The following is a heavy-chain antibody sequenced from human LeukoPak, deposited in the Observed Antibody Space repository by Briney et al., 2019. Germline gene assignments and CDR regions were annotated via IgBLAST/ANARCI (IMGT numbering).Heavy chain of an antibody. Sequence: SETLSLTCAVYGGSFSGYYWSWIRQPPGKGLEWIGEINHSGSTNYNPSLKSRVTISVDTSKNQFSLKLSSVTAADTAVYYCARLDRDTSGHYYYYMDVWGKGTTVTISS. CDR2: INHSGST. D-gene: IGHD3-10*01. CDR3: ARLDRDTSGHYYYYMDV. J-gene: IGHJ6*03. V-gene: IGHV4-34*01. CDR1: GGSFSGYY.